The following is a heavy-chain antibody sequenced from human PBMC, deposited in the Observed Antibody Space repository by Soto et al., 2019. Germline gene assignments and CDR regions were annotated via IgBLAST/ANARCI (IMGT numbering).Heavy chain of an antibody. Sequence: PSETLSLTCTVSGGSISSYYLSWIRQPPGKGLEWIGYIYYSGSTNYNPSLKSRVTISVDTSKNQFSLKLSSVTAADTAVYYCAGTRGYCSGGSCPTVVDYWGQGTLVTVS. D-gene: IGHD2-15*01. V-gene: IGHV4-59*01. CDR1: GGSISSYY. CDR3: AGTRGYCSGGSCPTVVDY. J-gene: IGHJ4*02. CDR2: IYYSGST.